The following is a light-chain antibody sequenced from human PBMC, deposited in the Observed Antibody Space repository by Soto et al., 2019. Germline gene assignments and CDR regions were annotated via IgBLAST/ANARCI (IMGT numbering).Light chain of an antibody. Sequence: SALTQPASVSVSPGQSVTISCTGTSGDVGSYNYVSWYQQRPGKAPQLLIYEVTNRPSGISSRFSGSRSGNTASLTISGLQVEDEADYYCRSYRTTTNSVVFGGGTKVTVL. V-gene: IGLV2-14*01. CDR1: SGDVGSYNY. CDR3: RSYRTTTNSVV. CDR2: EVT. J-gene: IGLJ3*02.